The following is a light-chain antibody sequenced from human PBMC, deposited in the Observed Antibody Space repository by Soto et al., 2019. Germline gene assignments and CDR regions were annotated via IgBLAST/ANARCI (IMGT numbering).Light chain of an antibody. CDR2: DVS. Sequence: QSALTQPASVSGSPGQSIAISCTGTSSDVGGYNYVSWYQQHPGKAPKLLINDVSNRPSGVSSRFSGSKSGNTASLTISGLQAEDEADYYCSSYTISSTDVFGTGTKVTVL. V-gene: IGLV2-14*01. CDR1: SSDVGGYNY. J-gene: IGLJ1*01. CDR3: SSYTISSTDV.